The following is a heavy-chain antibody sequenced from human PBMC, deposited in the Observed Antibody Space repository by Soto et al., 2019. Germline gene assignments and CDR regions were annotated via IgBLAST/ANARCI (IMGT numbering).Heavy chain of an antibody. CDR2: IFYTGTT. Sequence: PSETLSLTCSVSGGSISYNSYYWGWIRQPPGKGLEWVGGIFYTGTTYYSPSLKDRVTISVDTSKNSFSLNLTSVTAADTAVYFCSRLVVVAPVDNAWGQGTPVTVSS. CDR3: SRLVVVAPVDNA. J-gene: IGHJ5*02. V-gene: IGHV4-39*02. D-gene: IGHD2-15*01. CDR1: GGSISYNSYY.